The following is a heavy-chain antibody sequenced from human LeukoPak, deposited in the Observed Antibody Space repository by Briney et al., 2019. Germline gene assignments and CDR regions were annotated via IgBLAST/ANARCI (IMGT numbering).Heavy chain of an antibody. V-gene: IGHV1-69*04. J-gene: IGHJ5*02. CDR3: ARDDPITIFGVVTRYNWFDP. CDR2: IIPILGIA. Sequence: GSSVKVSCKASGGTFSSYTISWVRQAPGQGLEWMGRIIPILGIANYAQKFQDRVTITADKSTSTAYMELSSLRSEDTAVYYCARDDPITIFGVVTRYNWFDPWGQGTLVTVSS. CDR1: GGTFSSYT. D-gene: IGHD3-3*01.